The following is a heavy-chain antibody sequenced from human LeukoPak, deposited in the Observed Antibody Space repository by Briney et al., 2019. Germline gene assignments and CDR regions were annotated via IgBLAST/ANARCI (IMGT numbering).Heavy chain of an antibody. Sequence: SETLSLTCTVSGGSISSGGYYWSWIRQHPRKGLEWIGYIYYSGSTYYNPSLKSRVTISVDTSKNQFSLKLSSVTAADTAVYYCARDSPYDSSGYYLSAFDIWGRGTMVTVSS. CDR2: IYYSGST. CDR1: GGSISSGGYY. D-gene: IGHD3-22*01. J-gene: IGHJ3*02. V-gene: IGHV4-31*03. CDR3: ARDSPYDSSGYYLSAFDI.